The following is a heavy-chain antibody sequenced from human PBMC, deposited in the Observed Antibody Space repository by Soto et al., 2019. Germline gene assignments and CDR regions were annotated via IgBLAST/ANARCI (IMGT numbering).Heavy chain of an antibody. CDR1: GYTFTSYY. Sequence: GASVKVSCKASGYTFTSYYMHWVRQAPGQGLEWMGIINPSGGSTSYAQKFQGRVTMTRDTSTNTVYMELSSLRSEDTAVYYCARDNCSSTSCYLGPHNWFDPWGQGTLVTVSS. D-gene: IGHD2-2*01. CDR3: ARDNCSSTSCYLGPHNWFDP. J-gene: IGHJ5*02. CDR2: INPSGGST. V-gene: IGHV1-46*01.